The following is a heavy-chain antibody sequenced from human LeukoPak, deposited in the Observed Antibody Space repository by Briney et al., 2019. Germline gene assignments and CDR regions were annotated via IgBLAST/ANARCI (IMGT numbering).Heavy chain of an antibody. J-gene: IGHJ6*03. Sequence: GGSLRLSCAASGFTFTAYATTWFRQAPGKGLEWVAYISTSGSSAYYTDSVQGRFTISRDNAKNSLYLQMNTLRAEDTAVYYCARDKGDYYYYYMDVWGKGTTVTVSS. D-gene: IGHD3-10*01. CDR1: GFTFTAYA. V-gene: IGHV3-48*01. CDR3: ARDKGDYYYYYMDV. CDR2: ISTSGSSA.